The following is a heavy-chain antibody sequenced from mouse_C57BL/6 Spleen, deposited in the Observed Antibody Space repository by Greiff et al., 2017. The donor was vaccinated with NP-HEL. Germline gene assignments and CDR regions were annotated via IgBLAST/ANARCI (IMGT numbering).Heavy chain of an antibody. CDR2: IYPGDGDT. V-gene: IGHV1-82*01. J-gene: IGHJ4*01. CDR3: ARDGNYEFYYYAMDY. Sequence: VQLQQSGPELVKPGASVKISCKASGYAFSSSWMNWVKQRPGKGLEWIGRIYPGDGDTNYNGKFKGKATLTADKSSSTAYMQLSSLTSEDSAVYFCARDGNYEFYYYAMDYWGQGTSVTVSS. CDR1: GYAFSSSW. D-gene: IGHD2-1*01.